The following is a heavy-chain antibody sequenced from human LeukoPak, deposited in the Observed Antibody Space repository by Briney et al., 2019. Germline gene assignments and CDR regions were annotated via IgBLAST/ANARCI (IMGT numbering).Heavy chain of an antibody. Sequence: SETLSLTCTVSGGSISSGGYYWSWIRQHPGKGLEWIGEINHSGSTNYNPSLKSRVTISVDTSKNQFSLKLSSVTAADTAVYYCARGGAGAVAGTSFSDWGQGTLVTVSS. CDR3: ARGGAGAVAGTSFSD. D-gene: IGHD6-19*01. CDR2: INHSGST. CDR1: GGSISSGGYY. V-gene: IGHV4-39*07. J-gene: IGHJ4*02.